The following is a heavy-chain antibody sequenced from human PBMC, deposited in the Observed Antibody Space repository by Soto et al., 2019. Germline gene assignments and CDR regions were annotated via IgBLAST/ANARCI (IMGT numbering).Heavy chain of an antibody. CDR1: GGSISSYY. CDR2: IYYSGST. CDR3: ARDSNPITYKDPYYFDY. D-gene: IGHD1-1*01. Sequence: SETLSLTCTVSGGSISSYYWSWIRQPPGKGLEWIGYIYYSGSTNYNPSLKSRVTITRDTSASTAYMELSSLRSEDTAVYYCARDSNPITYKDPYYFDYWGQGTLVTVSS. J-gene: IGHJ4*02. V-gene: IGHV4-59*01.